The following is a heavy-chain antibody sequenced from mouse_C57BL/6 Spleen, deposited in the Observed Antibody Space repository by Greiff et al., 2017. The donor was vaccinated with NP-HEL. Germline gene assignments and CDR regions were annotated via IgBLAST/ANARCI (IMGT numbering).Heavy chain of an antibody. CDR1: GYTFTDYN. V-gene: IGHV1-18*01. D-gene: IGHD1-1*01. CDR2: INPNNGGT. CDR3: ARYTTVVATEYFDV. Sequence: EVQLQQSGPELVKPGASVKIPCKASGYTFTDYNMDWVKQSHGKSLEWIGDINPNNGGTIYNQKFKGKATLTVDKSSSTAYMELRSLTSEDTAVYYCARYTTVVATEYFDVWGTRTTVTVSS. J-gene: IGHJ1*03.